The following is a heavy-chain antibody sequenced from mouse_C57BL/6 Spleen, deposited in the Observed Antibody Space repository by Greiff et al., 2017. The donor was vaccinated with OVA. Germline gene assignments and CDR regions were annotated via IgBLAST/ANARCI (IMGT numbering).Heavy chain of an antibody. J-gene: IGHJ1*03. Sequence: VKLMESGPGLVQPSQSLSITCTVSGFSLTSYGVHWVRQPPGKGLEWLGVIWSGGSTDYNAAFISRLSISKDNSKSQVFFKMNSLQADDTAIYYCAKRDGSPYWYFDVWGTGTTVTVSS. V-gene: IGHV2-4*01. CDR3: AKRDGSPYWYFDV. CDR2: IWSGGST. D-gene: IGHD1-1*01. CDR1: GFSLTSYG.